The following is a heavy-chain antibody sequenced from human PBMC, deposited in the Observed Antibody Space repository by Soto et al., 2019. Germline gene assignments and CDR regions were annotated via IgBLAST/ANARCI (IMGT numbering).Heavy chain of an antibody. CDR1: GSYITSGDYH. D-gene: IGHD2-8*01. V-gene: IGHV4-30-4*01. J-gene: IGHJ4*02. CDR3: AGFGVGDRDDK. Sequence: SETLSLTCSVSGSYITSGDYHWTWIRQAPGKGLEWIGYISHSETTYYSPALKNRIIISSDFSMNQFSLRLNSVTAADTAVYFCAGFGVGDRDDKWGQGALVTVSS. CDR2: ISHSETT.